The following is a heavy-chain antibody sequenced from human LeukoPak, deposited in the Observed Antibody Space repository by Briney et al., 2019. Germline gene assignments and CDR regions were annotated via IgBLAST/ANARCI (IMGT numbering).Heavy chain of an antibody. J-gene: IGHJ4*02. V-gene: IGHV3-23*01. CDR2: VSGNGGST. CDR1: GFTFSSYA. CDR3: AKGRRHIVVVTAIDY. D-gene: IGHD2-21*02. Sequence: GGSLRLSCAASGFTFSSYAMSWVRQAPGKGLEWVSSVSGNGGSTYYADSVKGRFTISRDNPRNTMYLQMNSPRDEDTAVYYCAKGRRHIVVVTAIDYWGQGTLVTVSS.